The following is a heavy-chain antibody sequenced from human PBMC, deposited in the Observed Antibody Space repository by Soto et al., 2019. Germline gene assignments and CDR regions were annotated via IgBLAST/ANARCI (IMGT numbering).Heavy chain of an antibody. Sequence: QVQLVQSGAEVKKPGASVKVSCKASGYTFTSYYMHWVRQAPGQGLEWMGIINPSGGSTSYAQKFQGRDTMTRDTSTSTVYMELSRLSSEDTAVYYCARDDAPMGSSGYLDYWGQGPVVTVSS. CDR1: GYTFTSYY. D-gene: IGHD6-25*01. V-gene: IGHV1-46*03. CDR2: INPSGGST. J-gene: IGHJ4*02. CDR3: ARDDAPMGSSGYLDY.